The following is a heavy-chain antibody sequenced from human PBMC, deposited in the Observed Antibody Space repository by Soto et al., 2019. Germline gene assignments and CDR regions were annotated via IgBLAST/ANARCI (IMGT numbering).Heavy chain of an antibody. V-gene: IGHV1-58*01. CDR1: GFTFTSSA. CDR2: IVVGSGNT. J-gene: IGHJ4*02. Sequence: ASVKVSCKASGFTFTSSAVQWVRQARGQRLEWIGWIVVGSGNTNYAQKFQERVTIARDMSTSTAYMELSSLRSEDTAVYYCAARGYSYGFYYFDYWGQGTLVTVSS. CDR3: AARGYSYGFYYFDY. D-gene: IGHD5-18*01.